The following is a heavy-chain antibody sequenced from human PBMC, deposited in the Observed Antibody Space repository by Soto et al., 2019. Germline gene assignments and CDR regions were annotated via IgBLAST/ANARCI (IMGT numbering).Heavy chain of an antibody. CDR2: MNPNSGNT. Sequence: YTCSYYVINWVRQATGQGLEWMGWMNPNSGNTGYAQKFQGRVTMTRNASISTAYMELSSLRSEDTAVYYCAFLAVAASGYLYSYPTHVW. CDR3: AFLAVAASGYLYSYPTHV. V-gene: IGHV1-8*01. CDR1: YTCSYYV. J-gene: IGHJ6*01. D-gene: IGHD6-19*01.